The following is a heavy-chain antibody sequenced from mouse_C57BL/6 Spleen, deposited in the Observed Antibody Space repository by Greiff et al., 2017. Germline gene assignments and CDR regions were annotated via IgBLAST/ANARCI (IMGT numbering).Heavy chain of an antibody. CDR1: GYTFTDYE. Sequence: QVHVKQSGAELVRPGASVTLSCKASGYTFTDYEMHWVKQTPVHGLEWIGAIDPETGGTAYNQKFKGKAILTADKSSSTAYMELRSLTSEDSTVYYCTRLTGTPWFAYWGQGTLVTVSA. CDR3: TRLTGTPWFAY. D-gene: IGHD4-1*01. V-gene: IGHV1-15*01. J-gene: IGHJ3*01. CDR2: IDPETGGT.